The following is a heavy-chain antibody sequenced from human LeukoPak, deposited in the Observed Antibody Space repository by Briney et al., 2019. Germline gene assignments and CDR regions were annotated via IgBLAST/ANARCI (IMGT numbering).Heavy chain of an antibody. V-gene: IGHV1-24*01. CDR3: ATSLYYYDSSGYYGY. CDR2: FDPEDGET. Sequence: ASVKVSCKVSGYTLTELSMHWVRQAPGKGLEWMGGFDPEDGETIYAQKFKGRVTMTEDTSTDTAYMELSSLRSEDTAVYYCATSLYYYDSSGYYGYWGQGTLVAVSS. D-gene: IGHD3-22*01. J-gene: IGHJ4*02. CDR1: GYTLTELS.